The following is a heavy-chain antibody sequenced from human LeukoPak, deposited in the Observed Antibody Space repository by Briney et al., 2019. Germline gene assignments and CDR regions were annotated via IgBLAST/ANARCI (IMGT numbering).Heavy chain of an antibody. CDR3: ARDLTIDY. CDR2: ISSSSSTI. CDR1: GFTFSSYS. Sequence: GGSLRLSCAASGFTFSSYSMNWVRQAPGKGLEWVSYISSSSSTIYYADSVKGRFTISRDNSKNTLYLQMNSLRAEDTAVYYCARDLTIDYWGQGTLVTVSS. V-gene: IGHV3-48*01. J-gene: IGHJ4*02.